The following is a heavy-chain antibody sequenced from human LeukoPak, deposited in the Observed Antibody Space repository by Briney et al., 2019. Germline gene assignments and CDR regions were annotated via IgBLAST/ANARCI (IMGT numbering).Heavy chain of an antibody. CDR1: GFTFSYYS. CDR2: ISSSSSTI. J-gene: IGHJ6*03. V-gene: IGHV3-48*01. D-gene: IGHD3-22*01. CDR3: ARDSGYYDSSGYFCYYYMDV. Sequence: GGSLRLSCAASGFTFSYYSMNWVRQAPGKGLEWVSYISSSSSTIYYADSVKGRFTISRDNAKNSLYLQMNSLRAEDTAVYYCARDSGYYDSSGYFCYYYMDVWGKGTTVTVSS.